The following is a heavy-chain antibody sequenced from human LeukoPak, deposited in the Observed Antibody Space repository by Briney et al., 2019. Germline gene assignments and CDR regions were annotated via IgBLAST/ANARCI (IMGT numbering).Heavy chain of an antibody. Sequence: TGGSLRLSCAASGFTFSKDSMHWVRQAPGKGLEWVSYISSSGSTIYYADSVKGRFTISRDNAKNSLYLQMNSLRAEDTAVYYCARVLGYFASFDYWGQGTLVTVSS. CDR2: ISSSGSTI. V-gene: IGHV3-48*04. J-gene: IGHJ4*02. CDR1: GFTFSKDS. D-gene: IGHD3-22*01. CDR3: ARVLGYFASFDY.